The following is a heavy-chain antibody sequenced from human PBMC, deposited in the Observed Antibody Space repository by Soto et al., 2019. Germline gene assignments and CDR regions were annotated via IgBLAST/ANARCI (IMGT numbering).Heavy chain of an antibody. CDR1: GLTFSNYW. D-gene: IGHD6-13*01. CDR2: IKQDGSEK. CDR3: AIAAAPGGEYYYGMDF. Sequence: EVQLVESGGGLVQPGGSLRLSCAASGLTFSNYWMTWVRQAPGKGLEWVANIKQDGSEKYYVDSVKGRFTISRDNAKNSLYLESTSLRAEGTAVYYCAIAAAPGGEYYYGMDFWGQGTTVTVSS. J-gene: IGHJ6*02. V-gene: IGHV3-7*01.